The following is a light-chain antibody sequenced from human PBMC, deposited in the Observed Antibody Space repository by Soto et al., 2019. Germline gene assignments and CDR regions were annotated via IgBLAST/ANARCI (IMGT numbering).Light chain of an antibody. Sequence: QSALTQPASVSGSPGQSITISCTGTSSDIGGYKYVSWYQQHPGKAPKLMIYEVSNRPSGVSNRVSGSKSANTASLTISGLQPEDEADYYCASYTTRRTYVFGTGTKVTVL. CDR1: SSDIGGYKY. CDR3: ASYTTRRTYV. J-gene: IGLJ1*01. CDR2: EVS. V-gene: IGLV2-14*01.